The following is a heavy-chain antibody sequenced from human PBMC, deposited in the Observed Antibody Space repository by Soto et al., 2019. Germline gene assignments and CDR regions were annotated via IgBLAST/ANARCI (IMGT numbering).Heavy chain of an antibody. CDR1: GFTFSSYG. CDR2: IWYDGSNK. D-gene: IGHD1-26*01. V-gene: IGHV3-33*01. Sequence: GGSLRLSCAASGFTFSSYGMHWVRQAPGKGLEWVAVIWYDGSNKYYADSVKGRFTISRDNSKNTLYLQMNSLRAEDTAVYYCARDPRDSGSYLDYWGQGTLVTVSS. CDR3: ARDPRDSGSYLDY. J-gene: IGHJ4*02.